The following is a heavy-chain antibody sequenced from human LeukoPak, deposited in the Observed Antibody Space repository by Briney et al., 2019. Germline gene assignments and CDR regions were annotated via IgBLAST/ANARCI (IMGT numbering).Heavy chain of an antibody. CDR3: ARALYSSGWSYGY. D-gene: IGHD6-19*01. Sequence: PSETLSLTCTVSGGSISSGNYYWSWIRQPAGKGLEWIGRIYTSGSTNYNPSFKSRVTISVDTSKNQFSLKLSSVTAADTAVYYCARALYSSGWSYGYWGQGTLVTVSS. CDR1: GGSISSGNYY. CDR2: IYTSGST. J-gene: IGHJ4*02. V-gene: IGHV4-61*02.